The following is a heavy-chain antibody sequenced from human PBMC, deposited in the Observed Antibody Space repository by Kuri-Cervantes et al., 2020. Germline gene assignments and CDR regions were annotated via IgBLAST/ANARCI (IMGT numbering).Heavy chain of an antibody. J-gene: IGHJ6*02. D-gene: IGHD6-13*01. CDR1: GFTFSSYS. CDR3: ARDKSFGTNTQLVVGGVLYYYYGMDV. V-gene: IGHV3-21*01. CDR2: ISSSSSYI. Sequence: GESLKISCAASGFTFSSYSMNWVRQAPGKGLEWVSSISSSSSYIYYADSVKGRFTISRDNAKNSLYLQMNSLRAEDTAVYYCARDKSFGTNTQLVVGGVLYYYYGMDVWGQGTTVTVSS.